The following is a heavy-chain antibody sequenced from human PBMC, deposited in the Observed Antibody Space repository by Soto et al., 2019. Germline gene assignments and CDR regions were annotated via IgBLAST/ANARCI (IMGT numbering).Heavy chain of an antibody. CDR1: GDSVSSNSAG. CDR2: TYYRSKWYY. CDR3: ARGEQYSGRIFDY. Sequence: PSETLSLTCAITGDSVSSNSAGWSWVRQSPSRGLEWLGRTYYRSKWYYEYAVSVRGRITINPDTSKNQYSLQLNSVTPEDTAVYFCARGEQYSGRIFDYWGQGTLVTVSS. J-gene: IGHJ4*01. V-gene: IGHV6-1*01. D-gene: IGHD1-26*01.